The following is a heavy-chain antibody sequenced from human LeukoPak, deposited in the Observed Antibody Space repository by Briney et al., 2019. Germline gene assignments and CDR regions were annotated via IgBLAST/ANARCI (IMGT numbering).Heavy chain of an antibody. V-gene: IGHV4-34*01. CDR1: GGSFSGYY. J-gene: IGHJ4*02. CDR2: INHSGST. D-gene: IGHD6-13*01. Sequence: PSETLSLTCAVYGGSFSGYYWSWIRQPPGKGLEWIGEINHSGSTSYNPSLKSRVTISVDTSKNQFSLKLSSVTAADTAVYYCARAGSSSWYLYYWGQGTLVTVSS. CDR3: ARAGSSSWYLYY.